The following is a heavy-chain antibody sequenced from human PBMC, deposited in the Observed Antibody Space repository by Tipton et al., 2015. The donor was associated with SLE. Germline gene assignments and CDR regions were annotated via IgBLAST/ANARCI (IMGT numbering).Heavy chain of an antibody. CDR2: IYTSGST. V-gene: IGHV4-61*02. J-gene: IGHJ1*01. CDR1: GGSISSGSYY. CDR3: ARGCGGDCSIPEYFQH. D-gene: IGHD2-21*01. Sequence: TLSLTCTVSGGSISSGSYYWSWIRQPAGKGLEWIGRIYTSGSTNYNPSLKSRVTISVDTSKNQFSLKLSSVTAADTAVYYCARGCGGDCSIPEYFQHWGQGTLVTVSS.